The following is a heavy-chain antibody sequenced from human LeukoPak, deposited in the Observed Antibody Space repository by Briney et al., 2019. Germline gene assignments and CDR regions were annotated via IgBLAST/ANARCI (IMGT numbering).Heavy chain of an antibody. CDR3: AKDYLGGYSYGSPFDF. Sequence: PGGSLRLSCAASGFTFSSYGMHWVRQAPGKGLEWMAFIRYDGSNKYYADSVKGRFTISRDNSKNTLYLQMNSLRAEDTAVYYCAKDYLGGYSYGSPFDFWGQGTLVTVSS. V-gene: IGHV3-30*02. D-gene: IGHD5-18*01. J-gene: IGHJ4*02. CDR1: GFTFSSYG. CDR2: IRYDGSNK.